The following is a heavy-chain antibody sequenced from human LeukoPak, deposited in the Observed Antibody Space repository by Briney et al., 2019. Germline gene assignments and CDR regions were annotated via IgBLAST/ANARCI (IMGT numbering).Heavy chain of an antibody. D-gene: IGHD2-2*02. J-gene: IGHJ4*02. V-gene: IGHV4-59*08. CDR2: IYSSGTT. CDR3: ARLLRQTSVGPDLYYFDY. CDR1: GDSITNYY. Sequence: SETLSLTCTASGDSITNYYWSWIRQPPGKGLECIGYIYSSGTTNYNPSLKSRVTLSIDTSKNQFSLKLSSVTVADTAVYYCARLLRQTSVGPDLYYFDYWGQGTLVTVSS.